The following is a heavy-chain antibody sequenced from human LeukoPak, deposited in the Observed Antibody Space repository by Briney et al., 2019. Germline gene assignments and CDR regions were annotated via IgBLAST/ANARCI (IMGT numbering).Heavy chain of an antibody. Sequence: ASVKVSCKASGYTFTTYDINWVRQATGQGLEWMGWMNPNSGNTGYAQKFQGRVTMTTNTSISTAYMELSSLRSEDTAIYYCARGNRRGYSWFDPWGQGTLVTVSS. J-gene: IGHJ5*02. CDR3: ARGNRRGYSWFDP. CDR2: MNPNSGNT. CDR1: GYTFTTYD. V-gene: IGHV1-8*02. D-gene: IGHD2-15*01.